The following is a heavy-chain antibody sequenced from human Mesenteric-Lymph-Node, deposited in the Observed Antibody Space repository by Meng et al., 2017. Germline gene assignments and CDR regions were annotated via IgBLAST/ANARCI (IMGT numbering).Heavy chain of an antibody. CDR3: ARVDIGYPVVY. CDR2: IYYSGNT. J-gene: IGHJ4*02. D-gene: IGHD2-2*03. CDR1: NYSISSGLY. V-gene: IGHV4-38-2*02. Sequence: SETLSLTCTVSNYSISSGLYWGWIRQPPGKGPEWIGSIYYSGNTYDNPSLKSRVTISVDTSKNHFSLKLHSVTVADTAVYYCARVDIGYPVVYWGRGTLVTVSS.